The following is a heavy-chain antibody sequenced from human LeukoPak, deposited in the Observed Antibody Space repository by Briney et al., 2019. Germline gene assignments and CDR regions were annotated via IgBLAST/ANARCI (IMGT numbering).Heavy chain of an antibody. J-gene: IGHJ4*02. CDR1: GFTFSNYW. Sequence: GGSLRLSCAASGFTFSNYWMHWVRQAPGNGLVWVSRINSDGSSTASADSVKGRFTISRDNAKNTLYLQMNSLRAEYTAVYYCAKGGATVIDYWGQGTLVTVSS. CDR2: INSDGSST. D-gene: IGHD4-17*01. CDR3: AKGGATVIDY. V-gene: IGHV3-74*01.